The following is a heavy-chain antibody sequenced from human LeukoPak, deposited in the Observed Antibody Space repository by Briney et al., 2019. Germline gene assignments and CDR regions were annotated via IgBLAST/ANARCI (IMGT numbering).Heavy chain of an antibody. CDR3: ARGTEYDDSRGYYPVFDY. CDR2: INLNSGGT. V-gene: IGHV1-2*02. J-gene: IGHJ4*02. D-gene: IGHD3-22*01. Sequence: GGSVKVSCKASGYTFTGSYMHWGRKAPGQGLEWMGWINLNSGGTYYAQTFQGRVTMTRDTSISTAYMELSRLISDDTAVYYCARGTEYDDSRGYYPVFDYWGQGTLVTVS. CDR1: GYTFTGSY.